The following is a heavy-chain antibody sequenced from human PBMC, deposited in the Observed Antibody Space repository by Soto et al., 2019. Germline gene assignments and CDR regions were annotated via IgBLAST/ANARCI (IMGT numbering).Heavy chain of an antibody. J-gene: IGHJ5*02. CDR2: IYYSGST. CDR3: ASGMRIAAQGWFDP. D-gene: IGHD6-6*01. CDR1: GGSISSGGYY. Sequence: SETLSLTCTVSGGSISSGGYYWSWIRQHPGKGLEWIGYIYYSGSTYYNPSLKSRATISVDTSKNQFSLKLSSVTAADTAVYYCASGMRIAAQGWFDPWGQGTLVTVSS. V-gene: IGHV4-31*03.